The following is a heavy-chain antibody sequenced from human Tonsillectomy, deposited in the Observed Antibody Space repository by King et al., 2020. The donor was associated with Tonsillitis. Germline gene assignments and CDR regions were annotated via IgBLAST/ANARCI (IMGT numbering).Heavy chain of an antibody. V-gene: IGHV3-30*01. D-gene: IGHD6-19*01. Sequence: VQLVESGGGVVQPGRSLRLSCVASGFPFRNYAFHWVRQAPGKGLEWVAVISYDGSPKFYADSVRGRFSISRDNARNILYLQLSSLKTADTAVYYCARGFHIPVADFWGQGTLVAVSP. CDR2: ISYDGSPK. J-gene: IGHJ4*02. CDR1: GFPFRNYA. CDR3: ARGFHIPVADF.